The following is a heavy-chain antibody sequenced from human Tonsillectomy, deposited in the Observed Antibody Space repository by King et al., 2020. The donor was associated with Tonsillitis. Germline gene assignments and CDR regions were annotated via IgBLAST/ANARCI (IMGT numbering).Heavy chain of an antibody. Sequence: VQLVESGAEVKKPGASVKVSCKASGYTFTSKGISWVRQAPGQGLEWMGWISAYNGNTNYAQKVQGRVTITTDTSTSTAYMELRSLRSDDTAVYYCARGLTMVRGADAFDMWGQGTMVTVSS. CDR2: ISAYNGNT. CDR1: GYTFTSKG. D-gene: IGHD3-10*01. CDR3: ARGLTMVRGADAFDM. J-gene: IGHJ3*02. V-gene: IGHV1-18*01.